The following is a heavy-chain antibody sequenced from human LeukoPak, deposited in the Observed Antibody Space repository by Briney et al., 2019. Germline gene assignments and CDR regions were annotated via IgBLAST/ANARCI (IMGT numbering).Heavy chain of an antibody. CDR1: DDSISSYY. D-gene: IGHD5-24*01. CDR3: GESRDGYIDY. CDR2: IHISGST. V-gene: IGHV4-4*07. Sequence: SETLSLTCSVSDDSISSYYWSWVRQPAGKGLEWIGRIHISGSTNYNPSLRSRVTMSLATSKNQFSLKLSSVTAADTAVYYCGESRDGYIDYWGQGTLVTVSS. J-gene: IGHJ4*02.